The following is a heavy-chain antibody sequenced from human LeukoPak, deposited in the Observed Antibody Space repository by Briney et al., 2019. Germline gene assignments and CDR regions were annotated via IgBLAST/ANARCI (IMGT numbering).Heavy chain of an antibody. Sequence: ASVKVSCKASGYTFNGYYMHWVRQAPGQGLEWMGIINPSGGSTSYAQKFQGRVTMTRDMSTSTVYMELSSLRSEDTAVYYCAREGTGTTHRFSFWFDPWGQGTLVTVSS. CDR1: GYTFNGYY. V-gene: IGHV1-46*02. D-gene: IGHD1-7*01. J-gene: IGHJ5*02. CDR2: INPSGGST. CDR3: AREGTGTTHRFSFWFDP.